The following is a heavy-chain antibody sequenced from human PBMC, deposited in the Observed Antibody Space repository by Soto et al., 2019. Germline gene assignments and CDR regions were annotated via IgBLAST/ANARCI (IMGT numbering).Heavy chain of an antibody. J-gene: IGHJ5*02. V-gene: IGHV4-34*01. CDR1: GGSFSGYY. Sequence: SETLSLTCAVYGGSFSGYYWSWIRQPPGKGLEWIGEINHSGSTNYNPSLKSRVTISVDTSKNQFSLKLSSVTAADTAVYYCARGPEAGTPTEIINWFDPWGQGTLVTVSS. CDR3: ARGPEAGTPTEIINWFDP. D-gene: IGHD6-13*01. CDR2: INHSGST.